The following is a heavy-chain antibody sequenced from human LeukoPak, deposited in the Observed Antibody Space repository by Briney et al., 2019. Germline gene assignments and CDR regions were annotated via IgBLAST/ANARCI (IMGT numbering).Heavy chain of an antibody. V-gene: IGHV3-48*02. Sequence: LRLSCAASGFTFSSYSMNWVRQAPGKGLEWISYISSSSITLNYADSVKGRFTISRDNAKNLVFLHMNSLRDEDTAVYYCARSGNYYDTSGLLYWGQGALVIVSS. CDR2: ISSSSITL. J-gene: IGHJ4*02. CDR1: GFTFSSYS. D-gene: IGHD3-22*01. CDR3: ARSGNYYDTSGLLY.